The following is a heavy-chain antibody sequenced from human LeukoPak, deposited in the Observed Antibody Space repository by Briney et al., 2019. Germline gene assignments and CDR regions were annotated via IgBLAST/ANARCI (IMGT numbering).Heavy chain of an antibody. V-gene: IGHV3-23*01. J-gene: IGHJ4*02. Sequence: LPGGSLRLSCAASGFTLSSYAMSWVRQAPGKGLEWVSAISGSGGSTYYADSVKGRFTISRDNSKNTLYLQMNSLRAEDTAVYYCAKDIVGDLAYCGGDCYFDYWGQGTLVTVSS. D-gene: IGHD2-21*02. CDR2: ISGSGGST. CDR1: GFTLSSYA. CDR3: AKDIVGDLAYCGGDCYFDY.